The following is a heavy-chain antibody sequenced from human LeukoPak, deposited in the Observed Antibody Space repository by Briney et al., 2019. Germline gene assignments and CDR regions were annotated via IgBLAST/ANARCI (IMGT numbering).Heavy chain of an antibody. CDR3: ARHRDILTGYRWFDP. J-gene: IGHJ5*02. D-gene: IGHD3-9*01. V-gene: IGHV4-59*08. Sequence: PSETLSLTCTVSGGSISSYYWSWIRQPPGKGLEWLGYIYYSGRTNYNPSLKSRVSISVDTSKNQFSLKLSSVTAADTAVYYCARHRDILTGYRWFDPWGQGTLVTVSS. CDR1: GGSISSYY. CDR2: IYYSGRT.